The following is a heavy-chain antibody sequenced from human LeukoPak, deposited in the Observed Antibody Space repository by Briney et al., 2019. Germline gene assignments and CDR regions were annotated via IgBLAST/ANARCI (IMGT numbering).Heavy chain of an antibody. J-gene: IGHJ5*02. CDR1: GFTFSSYS. D-gene: IGHD2-15*01. CDR2: ISSSSGYI. V-gene: IGHV3-21*01. Sequence: GGSLRPSCAASGFTFSSYSMTWVRQAPGKGLGWVSSISSSSGYIYYADSVKGRFTISRDNAKNSLFLQMNSLRAEDTAVYYCARSGVVVAALERGVANWFDPWGQGTLVTVSS. CDR3: ARSGVVVAALERGVANWFDP.